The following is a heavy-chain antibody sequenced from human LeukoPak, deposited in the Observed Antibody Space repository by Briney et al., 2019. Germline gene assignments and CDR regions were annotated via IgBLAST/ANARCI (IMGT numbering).Heavy chain of an antibody. Sequence: GGSLRLSCTASGFTFGDYAMSWVRQAPGKGLEWVGFIRSRAYGGTTEYAASVKGRFTISRDDSKSIAYLQMNSLKTEGTAVYYCTREEELRYFDWPSAFDIWGQGTMVTVSS. CDR2: IRSRAYGGTT. D-gene: IGHD3-9*01. CDR1: GFTFGDYA. V-gene: IGHV3-49*04. J-gene: IGHJ3*02. CDR3: TREEELRYFDWPSAFDI.